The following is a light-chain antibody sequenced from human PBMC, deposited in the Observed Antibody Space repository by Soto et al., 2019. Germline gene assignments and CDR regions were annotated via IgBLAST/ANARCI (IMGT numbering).Light chain of an antibody. J-gene: IGLJ1*01. V-gene: IGLV2-8*01. CDR1: SSDVGGYNY. Sequence: QSALTQPPSASGSPGQSVTISCTGTSSDVGGYNYVSWYQQHPGKAPKLMIYEVSKRPSGVPDRFSGSKSGNTAPLTVSGLQAEDEADYYCSSYAGSNNFRYVFGTGTKVT. CDR3: SSYAGSNNFRYV. CDR2: EVS.